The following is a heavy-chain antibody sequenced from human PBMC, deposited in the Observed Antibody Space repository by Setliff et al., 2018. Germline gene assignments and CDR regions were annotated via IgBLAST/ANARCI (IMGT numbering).Heavy chain of an antibody. Sequence: GGSLRLSCVASGSSFRSYAMSWVRQAPGKGLEWVSTLSGSGSTIYYADSVKGRFTISRDKAHHSLFLQMNSLRAEDTAVYYCARLALTGYDSSGYYYALDYYYYMDVWGKGTTVTVSS. J-gene: IGHJ6*03. CDR1: GSSFRSYA. V-gene: IGHV3-48*01. D-gene: IGHD3-22*01. CDR3: ARLALTGYDSSGYYYALDYYYYMDV. CDR2: LSGSGSTI.